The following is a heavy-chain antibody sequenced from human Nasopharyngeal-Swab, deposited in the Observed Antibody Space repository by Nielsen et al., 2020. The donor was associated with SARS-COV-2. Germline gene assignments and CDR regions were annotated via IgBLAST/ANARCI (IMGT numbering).Heavy chain of an antibody. D-gene: IGHD1-1*01. CDR3: ARGTPFDY. J-gene: IGHJ4*02. CDR2: IYRLGGT. V-gene: IGHV4-31*02. Sequence: RQAPEKGLEWIGYIYRLGGTSYNPSLKSRVTISLDASNNQFSLRLSSVTAADTAMFYCARGTPFDYWGQGILVTVSS.